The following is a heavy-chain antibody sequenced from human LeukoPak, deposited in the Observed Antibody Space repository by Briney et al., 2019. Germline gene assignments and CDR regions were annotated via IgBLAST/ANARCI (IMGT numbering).Heavy chain of an antibody. V-gene: IGHV3-21*01. CDR1: GFTFSSYS. CDR2: ISSSSSYI. J-gene: IGHJ3*02. Sequence: GGSLRLSCAASGFTFSSYSMNWVRQAPGKGLEWVSSISSSSSYIYYADSVKGRFTISRDNAKNSLYLQMNSLRAEDTAVYYCARDGRGYSYAINAFDIWGQGTMVTVSS. CDR3: ARDGRGYSYAINAFDI. D-gene: IGHD5-18*01.